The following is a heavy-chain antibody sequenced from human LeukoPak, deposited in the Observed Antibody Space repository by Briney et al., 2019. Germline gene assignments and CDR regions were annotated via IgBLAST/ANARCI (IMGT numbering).Heavy chain of an antibody. Sequence: GGSLRLSCAASGFTFSGSSMNWVRQAPGKGLEWVSSITSTKSYINYADSVKGRFTISRDNAKNSLYLQMNSLRAEDTAVYYCASGYSGYDYALHIWGQGTMVTVSS. CDR2: ITSTKSYI. CDR3: ASGYSGYDYALHI. V-gene: IGHV3-21*01. J-gene: IGHJ3*02. CDR1: GFTFSGSS. D-gene: IGHD5-12*01.